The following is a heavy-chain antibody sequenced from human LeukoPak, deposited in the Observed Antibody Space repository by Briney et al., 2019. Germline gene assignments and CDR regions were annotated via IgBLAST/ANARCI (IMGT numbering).Heavy chain of an antibody. CDR2: INHSGST. CDR1: GGSFSGYY. Sequence: PSETLSLTCAVYGGSFSGYYWSWIRQPPGKGLEWIGEINHSGSTNYNPSLKSRVTISVDTSKNQFSLKLSSVTAADTAVYYCARGPFNYAGYWGQGTLVTVSS. CDR3: ARGPFNYAGY. V-gene: IGHV4-34*01. J-gene: IGHJ4*02.